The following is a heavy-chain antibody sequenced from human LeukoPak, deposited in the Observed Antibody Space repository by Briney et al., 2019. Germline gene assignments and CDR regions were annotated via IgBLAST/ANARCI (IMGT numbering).Heavy chain of an antibody. V-gene: IGHV3-11*01. Sequence: GGSLRLSCAASGFTFSDYYMSWIRQAPGKGLEWVSYISSSGSTIYYADSVKGRFTISRDNAKNSLYLQMNSLRAEDTPVYYCARDFFGTYYYDSSGYYGYWGQGTLVTVSS. CDR3: ARDFFGTYYYDSSGYYGY. D-gene: IGHD3-22*01. CDR1: GFTFSDYY. J-gene: IGHJ4*02. CDR2: ISSSGSTI.